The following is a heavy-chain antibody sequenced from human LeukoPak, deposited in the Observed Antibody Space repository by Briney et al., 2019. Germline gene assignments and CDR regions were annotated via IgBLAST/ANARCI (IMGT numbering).Heavy chain of an antibody. D-gene: IGHD5-12*01. V-gene: IGHV3-23*01. CDR1: GFTFSNYA. CDR3: AKDRADVVPTMVLDY. Sequence: TGGSLRLSCAASGFTFSNYAMNWVRQTPGKGLEWVSSLRASGGITYYADSVKGRLTISRDNSKNTLFLQLNSLRAEDTAVYYCAKDRADVVPTMVLDYWGQGTLVTVSS. CDR2: LRASGGIT. J-gene: IGHJ4*02.